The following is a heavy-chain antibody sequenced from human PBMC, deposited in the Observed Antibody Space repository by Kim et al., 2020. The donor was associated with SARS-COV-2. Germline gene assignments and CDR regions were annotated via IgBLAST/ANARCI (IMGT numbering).Heavy chain of an antibody. Sequence: FQGRVTITADESTSTAYMELSSLRSEDTAVYYCARDRPLRYFDWAYMDVWGQGTTVTVSS. J-gene: IGHJ6*02. V-gene: IGHV1-69*01. D-gene: IGHD3-9*01. CDR3: ARDRPLRYFDWAYMDV.